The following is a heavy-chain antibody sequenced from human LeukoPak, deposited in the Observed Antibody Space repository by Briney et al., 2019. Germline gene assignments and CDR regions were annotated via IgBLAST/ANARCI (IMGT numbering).Heavy chain of an antibody. CDR3: AREGIAVAGRYYFDY. D-gene: IGHD6-19*01. Sequence: PGGSPRLSCAASGFIFSSYWMHWVRQAPGKGLVWVSRINSDGSSTSYADSVKGRFTISRDNAKNTLYLQMNSLRAEDTAVYYCAREGIAVAGRYYFDYWGQGTLVTVSS. CDR1: GFIFSSYW. CDR2: INSDGSST. J-gene: IGHJ4*02. V-gene: IGHV3-74*01.